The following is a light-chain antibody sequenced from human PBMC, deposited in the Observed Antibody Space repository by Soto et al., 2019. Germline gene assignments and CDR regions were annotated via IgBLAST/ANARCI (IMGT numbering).Light chain of an antibody. J-gene: IGKJ1*01. CDR2: GAS. CDR1: QSVSSY. CDR3: QQYGSSGT. Sequence: EIVLTQSPATLSLSPGERATLSCRASQSVSSYLAWYQQKPGQAPRLLIHGASTRATGFPARFSGSGSGTDFTLTISRLEPEDFAVYYCQQYGSSGTFGQGTKVDIK. V-gene: IGKV3-20*01.